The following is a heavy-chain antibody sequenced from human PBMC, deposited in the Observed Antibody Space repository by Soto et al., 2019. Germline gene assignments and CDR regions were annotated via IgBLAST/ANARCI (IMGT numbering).Heavy chain of an antibody. D-gene: IGHD2-2*01. CDR2: ISSSTSYV. J-gene: IGHJ5*01. CDR1: GFTFSRYG. Sequence: PGGSLRLSCAASGFTFSRYGMNWLRQAPGKGLEWVASISSSTSYVYYADSVKGRFSTSRDNAKNILYLEMYALRTEDTAVYYCARDPSEGRVGNWFESRGQRTPVTVSS. V-gene: IGHV3-21*06. CDR3: ARDPSEGRVGNWFES.